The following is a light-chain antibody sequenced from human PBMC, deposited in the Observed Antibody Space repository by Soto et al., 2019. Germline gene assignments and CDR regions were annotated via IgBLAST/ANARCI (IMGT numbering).Light chain of an antibody. V-gene: IGLV1-40*01. CDR1: SSNIGAGYD. CDR2: DNS. Sequence: QSVLTQPPSVSGAPGQRVTISCTGSSSNIGAGYDVHWYQQLPGTAPKLLIYDNSYRPSGVPDRFSGSKSGTSASLAISGLQSEDEADYYCAAWDDSLNGYVFGTGTKVTVL. J-gene: IGLJ1*01. CDR3: AAWDDSLNGYV.